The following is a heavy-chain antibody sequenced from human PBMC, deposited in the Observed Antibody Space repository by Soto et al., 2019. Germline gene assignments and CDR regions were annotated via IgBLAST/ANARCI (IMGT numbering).Heavy chain of an antibody. CDR1: GFTFSSYG. D-gene: IGHD4-17*01. V-gene: IGHV3-33*01. CDR3: ARLNALYGDYPTFDY. J-gene: IGHJ4*02. Sequence: QVQLVESGGGVVQPGRSLRLSCAASGFTFSSYGMHWVRQAPGKGLEWVAVIWYDGSNKYYADSVKGRFTISRDNSKNTLYLQMNSLRAEDTAVYYCARLNALYGDYPTFDYWGQGTLVTVSS. CDR2: IWYDGSNK.